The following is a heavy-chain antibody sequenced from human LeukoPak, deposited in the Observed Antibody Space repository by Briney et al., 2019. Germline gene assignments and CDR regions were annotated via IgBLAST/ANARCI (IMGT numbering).Heavy chain of an antibody. Sequence: AASVKVSCKASGYTFTSYGISWVRQAPGQGLEWMGWISAYNGNTNYAQKLQGRVTMTTDTSTSTAYMELRSLRSDDTAVYYCARQDCSGGSCYLFDYWGQGTLVTVSS. J-gene: IGHJ4*02. CDR2: ISAYNGNT. D-gene: IGHD2-15*01. V-gene: IGHV1-18*01. CDR3: ARQDCSGGSCYLFDY. CDR1: GYTFTSYG.